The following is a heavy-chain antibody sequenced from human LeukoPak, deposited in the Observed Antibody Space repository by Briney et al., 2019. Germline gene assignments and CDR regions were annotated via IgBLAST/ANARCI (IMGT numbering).Heavy chain of an antibody. D-gene: IGHD3-10*01. CDR1: GVSISSYY. CDR3: ARDYGSGTPFDY. V-gene: IGHV4-4*07. CDR2: IYTSGST. J-gene: IGHJ4*02. Sequence: SETLSLTCTVSGVSISSYYWSWIRQPAGKGLEWIGRIYTSGSTNYNPSLKSRATMSVDTSKNQFSLKLSSVTAADTAVYYCARDYGSGTPFDYWGQGTLVTVSS.